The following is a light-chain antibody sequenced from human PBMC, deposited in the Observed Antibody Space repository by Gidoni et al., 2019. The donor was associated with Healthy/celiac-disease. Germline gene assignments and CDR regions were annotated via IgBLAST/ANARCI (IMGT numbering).Light chain of an antibody. Sequence: EIVLTQSPATLSLSPGERATLSCMASQSVSSYLAWYQQKPGQAPRLLIYDASNRATGLPARFSGSGSGTDFTITMSSRETEDFAVYYCQQRSNGPITFGQGIRLEIK. CDR3: QQRSNGPIT. V-gene: IGKV3-11*01. CDR1: QSVSSY. J-gene: IGKJ5*01. CDR2: DAS.